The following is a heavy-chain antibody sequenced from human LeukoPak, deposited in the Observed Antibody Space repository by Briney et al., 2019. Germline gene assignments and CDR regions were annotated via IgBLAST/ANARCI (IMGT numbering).Heavy chain of an antibody. CDR3: ARLGYCSGGSCPGNYFDY. CDR1: GFTFSSYS. J-gene: IGHJ4*02. Sequence: GGSLRLSCAASGFTFSSYSMNWVRQAPGKGLEWVSSISSSSSYIYYADSVKGRFTISRDNAKNSLYLQMNSLRAEDTAVYYCARLGYCSGGSCPGNYFDYWGQGTLVTVSS. V-gene: IGHV3-21*01. CDR2: ISSSSSYI. D-gene: IGHD2-15*01.